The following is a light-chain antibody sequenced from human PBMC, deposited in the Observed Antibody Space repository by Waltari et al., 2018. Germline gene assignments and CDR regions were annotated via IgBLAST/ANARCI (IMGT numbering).Light chain of an antibody. CDR1: NSNVGSYNL. V-gene: IGLV2-23*03. CDR2: EGN. CDR3: CSNVGSSVF. Sequence: HSALTHPASVSGSPGQSITISCTGFNSNVGSYNLVSWYQKHPGKAPKLLIYEGNRRPSGVSNRFSGSKSDNTASLTLSGLQAEDEADYYCCSNVGSSVFFGGGTKLTVL. J-gene: IGLJ2*01.